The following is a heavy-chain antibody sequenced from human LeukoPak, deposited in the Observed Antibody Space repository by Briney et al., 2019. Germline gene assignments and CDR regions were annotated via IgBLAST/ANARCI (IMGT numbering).Heavy chain of an antibody. CDR1: GFTFSSYA. Sequence: GGSLRLSCAASGFTFSSYAMHWVRQAPGKGLEWVAVISYDGSNKYYADSVKGRFTISRDNSKNTLYLQMNSLRAEDTAVYYCARDSGQCSGGSCYSNYYGMDVWGQGTTVTVSS. CDR3: ARDSGQCSGGSCYSNYYGMDV. D-gene: IGHD2-15*01. J-gene: IGHJ6*02. V-gene: IGHV3-30-3*01. CDR2: ISYDGSNK.